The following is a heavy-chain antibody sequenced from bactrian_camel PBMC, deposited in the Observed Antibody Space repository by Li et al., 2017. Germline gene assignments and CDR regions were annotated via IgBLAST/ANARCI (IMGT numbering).Heavy chain of an antibody. CDR3: AAGRRTYYSGYLQCLPGDY. Sequence: EVQLVESGGGSVQAGGSLRLSCAASGFTFSTTSMFWVRRAPGKERELVSRIGSDGTLTYVDSVKGRFTIYHDNARNTLYLQMNSLKTEDTAVYYCAAGRRTYYSGYLQCLPGDYWGQGTQVTVS. J-gene: IGHJ4*01. CDR2: IGSDGTL. CDR1: GFTFSTTS. V-gene: IGHV3S67*01. D-gene: IGHD2*01.